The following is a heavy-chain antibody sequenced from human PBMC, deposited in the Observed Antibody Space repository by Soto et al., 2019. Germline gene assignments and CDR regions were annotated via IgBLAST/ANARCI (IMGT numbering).Heavy chain of an antibody. D-gene: IGHD5-18*01. V-gene: IGHV4-61*01. CDR1: GGSVSSGSYY. CDR3: ARDNGYSYGYTLDH. J-gene: IGHJ4*02. Sequence: PSETLSLTCTVSGGSVSSGSYYWTWIRQTPGKGLEWIGHIYYSGSTNYNPTLKSRVTISVDTTKNQFSLKLSSVTAADTAVYYCARDNGYSYGYTLDHWGQGTLVTVSS. CDR2: IYYSGST.